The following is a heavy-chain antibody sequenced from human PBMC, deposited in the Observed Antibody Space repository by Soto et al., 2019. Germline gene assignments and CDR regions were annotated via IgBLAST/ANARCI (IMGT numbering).Heavy chain of an antibody. CDR1: GGTFSSYA. D-gene: IGHD3-22*01. J-gene: IGHJ4*02. CDR3: AASMIVVVIPQTLDY. Sequence: GASVKVSCKGSGGTFSSYAISWVRQAPGQGLEWMGGIIPIFGTANYAQKFQGRVTITADESTSTAYMELSSLRSEDTAVYYCAASMIVVVIPQTLDYWGQGTLVTVSS. CDR2: IIPIFGTA. V-gene: IGHV1-69*13.